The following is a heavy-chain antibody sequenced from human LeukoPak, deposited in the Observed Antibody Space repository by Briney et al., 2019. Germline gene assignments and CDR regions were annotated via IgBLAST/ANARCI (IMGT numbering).Heavy chain of an antibody. CDR2: IYYSGST. CDR3: AIGANGPPYYYDSSGYYYYYYYMDV. J-gene: IGHJ6*03. CDR1: GGSISSSSYY. D-gene: IGHD3-22*01. Sequence: KSSETLSLTCTVSGGSISSSSYYWGWIRQPPGKGLEWIGSIYYSGSTYYNPSLKSRVTISVDTSKNQFSLKLSSVTAADTAVYYCAIGANGPPYYYDSSGYYYYYYYMDVWGKGTTVTVSS. V-gene: IGHV4-39*07.